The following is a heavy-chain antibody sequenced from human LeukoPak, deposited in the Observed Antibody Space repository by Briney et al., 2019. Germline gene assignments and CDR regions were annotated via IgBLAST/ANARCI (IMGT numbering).Heavy chain of an antibody. CDR1: GFTVSSNY. CDR3: ARVFLYCSGGSCYSDY. CDR2: IYSGGST. J-gene: IGHJ4*02. D-gene: IGHD2-15*01. V-gene: IGHV3-53*01. Sequence: GGSLRLSCAASGFTVSSNYMSWVRQAPGKGLEWVSVIYSGGSTYYADSVKGRFTISRDNSKNTLYLQMNSLRAEDTAVYYCARVFLYCSGGSCYSDYWGQGTLVTVSS.